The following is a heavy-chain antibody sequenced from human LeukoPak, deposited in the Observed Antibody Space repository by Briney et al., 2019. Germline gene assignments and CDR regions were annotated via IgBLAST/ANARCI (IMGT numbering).Heavy chain of an antibody. D-gene: IGHD3-10*01. Sequence: PGGSLRLSCAASGFTFSSYWMHWVRQAPGKGLVWVSRINSDERNTYYADSVKGRFTISRDNAKNTLFLQMNSLRVEDTAVYYCAREAAMVRGVIVFWGQGTLVTVSS. V-gene: IGHV3-74*01. CDR1: GFTFSSYW. CDR3: AREAAMVRGVIVF. CDR2: INSDERNT. J-gene: IGHJ4*02.